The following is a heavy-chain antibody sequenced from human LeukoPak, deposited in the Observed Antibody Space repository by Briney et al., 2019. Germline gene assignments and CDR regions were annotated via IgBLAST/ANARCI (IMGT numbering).Heavy chain of an antibody. D-gene: IGHD6-25*01. CDR1: GYTFTGYY. CDR2: INPNSGGT. Sequence: GASVKVSCKASGYTFTGYYMHWVRQAPGQGLEWMGWINPNSGGTNYAQKFQGRVTMTRDTSISTAYMELSRLRSDDTAVYYCARLAALKTYYYYYMDVWGKGTTVTVSS. J-gene: IGHJ6*03. V-gene: IGHV1-2*02. CDR3: ARLAALKTYYYYYMDV.